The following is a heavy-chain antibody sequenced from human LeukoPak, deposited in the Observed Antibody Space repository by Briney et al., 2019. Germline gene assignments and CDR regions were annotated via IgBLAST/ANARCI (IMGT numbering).Heavy chain of an antibody. D-gene: IGHD3-10*01. CDR2: IWYDESHQ. V-gene: IGHV3-33*01. CDR1: GXTFSRYG. J-gene: IGHJ4*02. Sequence: GGSLRLSCAASGXTFSRYGVHWVRQAPGKGLEWVALIWYDESHQYYADSVKGRFTISRDNSKNTLHLQMDSLRAEDTAVYYCARPYDGSYYFDLWGQGTLVTVSS. CDR3: ARPYDGSYYFDL.